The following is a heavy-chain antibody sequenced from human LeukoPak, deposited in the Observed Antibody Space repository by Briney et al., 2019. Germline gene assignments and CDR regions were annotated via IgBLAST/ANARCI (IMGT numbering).Heavy chain of an antibody. V-gene: IGHV3-30*02. D-gene: IGHD1-26*01. Sequence: GGSLTLSRAASGFTFSSNGMHWVRQTPGKGLDWVAFTRYDESKTFYGDSVRGRFTISRDNSKNTLYLQMNSLTTDDSAVYYCAKARSSGSPALDVWGQGTLVTVSS. J-gene: IGHJ4*02. CDR3: AKARSSGSPALDV. CDR2: TRYDESKT. CDR1: GFTFSSNG.